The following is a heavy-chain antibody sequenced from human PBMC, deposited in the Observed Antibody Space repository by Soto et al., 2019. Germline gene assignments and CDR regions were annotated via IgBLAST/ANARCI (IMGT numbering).Heavy chain of an antibody. CDR1: GFTVTKFA. V-gene: IGHV3-23*01. D-gene: IGHD3-16*01. Sequence: GGPLRLSWSASGFTVTKFAMSWVRQAPGKGLEWVSILSGTADSTPYADSVNGRFTISRDGTKSTLYRKMTGLRAEDTAVYYCPKDNGNYGSGPFSNWGPGTLVTVS. J-gene: IGHJ4*02. CDR2: LSGTADST. CDR3: PKDNGNYGSGPFSN.